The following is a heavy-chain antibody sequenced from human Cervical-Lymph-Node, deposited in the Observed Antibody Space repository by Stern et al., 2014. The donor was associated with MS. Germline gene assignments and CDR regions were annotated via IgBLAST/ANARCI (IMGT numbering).Heavy chain of an antibody. V-gene: IGHV4-30-4*01. Sequence: QVQLQESGPGLVKPSQTLSLTCTVSGGSTSRRDYYWSWIRQPPGRGLEWIGSLYSSGNSFYNPSLKSRLTISLDTSKNQFTLRLNSVTATDTAVYYCARGPLEGIEMKTFFYAMDVWGHGTTVTVSS. CDR3: ARGPLEGIEMKTFFYAMDV. J-gene: IGHJ6*02. CDR2: LYSSGNS. CDR1: GGSTSRRDYY. D-gene: IGHD5-24*01.